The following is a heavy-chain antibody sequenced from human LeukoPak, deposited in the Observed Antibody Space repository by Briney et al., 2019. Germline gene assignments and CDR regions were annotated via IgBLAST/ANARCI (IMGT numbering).Heavy chain of an antibody. V-gene: IGHV3-53*01. CDR1: GFLFSSFE. Sequence: GGSLRLSCAASGFLFSSFEVNWVRQAPGKGLEWVSLIYSGGTTYYADSVKGRFTISRDNSKNTVHLQMNNLRAEDTAMYFCARRLYIVRGAFDIWGQGTMVTVSS. J-gene: IGHJ3*02. CDR2: IYSGGTT. D-gene: IGHD2/OR15-2a*01. CDR3: ARRLYIVRGAFDI.